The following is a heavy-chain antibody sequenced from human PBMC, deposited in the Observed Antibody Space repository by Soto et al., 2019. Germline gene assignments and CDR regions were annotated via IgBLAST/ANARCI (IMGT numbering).Heavy chain of an antibody. CDR2: ISSSGSTI. J-gene: IGHJ4*02. Sequence: EVQLVESGGGLVQPGGSLRLSCAASGFTFSSYEMNWVRQAPGKGLEWVSYISSSGSTIYYADSVKGRFTISRDNAKNSLYLQMNSLRAEDTAVYYCARQNRSYGYCYFDYWGQGTLVTVSS. CDR1: GFTFSSYE. CDR3: ARQNRSYGYCYFDY. V-gene: IGHV3-48*03. D-gene: IGHD5-18*01.